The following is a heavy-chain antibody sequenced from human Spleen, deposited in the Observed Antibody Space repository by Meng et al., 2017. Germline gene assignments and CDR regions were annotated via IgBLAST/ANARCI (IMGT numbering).Heavy chain of an antibody. J-gene: IGHJ4*02. V-gene: IGHV4-34*01. Sequence: GSLRLSCVVSGGSFSDYYWSWIRQPPGKGLEWIGEINHSGSTNYNPSLKNQVTISVDTSKNQFSLKLSSVTAADTAVYYCARVNNLGVVNQWGQGTLVTVSS. CDR2: INHSGST. CDR3: ARVNNLGVVNQ. CDR1: GGSFSDYY. D-gene: IGHD3-3*01.